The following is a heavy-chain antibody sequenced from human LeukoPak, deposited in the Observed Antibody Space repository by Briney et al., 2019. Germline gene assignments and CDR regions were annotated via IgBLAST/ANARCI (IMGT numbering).Heavy chain of an antibody. Sequence: GGPLRLSCAASGFTFSSYSMNWVRQAPGKGLEWVSSISSSSSYIYYADSVKGRFTISRDNAKNSLYLQMNSLRAEDTAVYYCARDARRGYSGYDFDYYGMDVWGQGTTVTVSS. J-gene: IGHJ6*02. V-gene: IGHV3-21*01. CDR1: GFTFSSYS. D-gene: IGHD5-12*01. CDR2: ISSSSSYI. CDR3: ARDARRGYSGYDFDYYGMDV.